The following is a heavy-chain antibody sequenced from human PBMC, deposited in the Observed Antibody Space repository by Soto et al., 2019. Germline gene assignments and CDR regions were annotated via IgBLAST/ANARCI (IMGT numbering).Heavy chain of an antibody. CDR1: GFTVGVYA. Sequence: GSLRLSCTASGFTVGVYAMSWFCQAPGKGLEWVGFIRSKAYGGTTEYAASVKGRFTISRDDSKSIAYLQMSSLKTEDTAVYYCTRDSSGWYGMDVWGQGTTVTVSS. CDR2: IRSKAYGGTT. J-gene: IGHJ6*02. D-gene: IGHD6-19*01. V-gene: IGHV3-49*03. CDR3: TRDSSGWYGMDV.